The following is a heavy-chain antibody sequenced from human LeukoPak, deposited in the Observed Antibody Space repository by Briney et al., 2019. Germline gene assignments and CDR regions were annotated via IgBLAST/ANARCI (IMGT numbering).Heavy chain of an antibody. V-gene: IGHV3-21*01. CDR1: GFTFSSYS. Sequence: AGGSLRLSCAASGFTFSSYSMNWVRQAPGKGLEWVSSISSSSSYIYYADSVKGRFTISRDNAKNSLYLQMNSLRAEDTAVYYCARTVVIRHDAFDIWGQGTMVTVSS. CDR3: ARTVVIRHDAFDI. D-gene: IGHD3-22*01. CDR2: ISSSSSYI. J-gene: IGHJ3*02.